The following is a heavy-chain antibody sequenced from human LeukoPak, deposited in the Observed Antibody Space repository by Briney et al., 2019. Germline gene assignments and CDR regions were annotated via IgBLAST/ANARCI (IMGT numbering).Heavy chain of an antibody. J-gene: IGHJ5*02. CDR3: AKDLFSSTSISPPEFYP. D-gene: IGHD2-2*01. CDR1: GFTFDDYA. Sequence: GGSLRLSCAASGFTFDDYAMDWVRHAPGEGVERGSGISWNRGSTTYADSGKGGFTISRDNAKNTLYMQMNRLRAEDRACNNCAKDLFSSTSISPPEFYPWGQGTLVTVSS. CDR2: ISWNRGST. V-gene: IGHV3-9*01.